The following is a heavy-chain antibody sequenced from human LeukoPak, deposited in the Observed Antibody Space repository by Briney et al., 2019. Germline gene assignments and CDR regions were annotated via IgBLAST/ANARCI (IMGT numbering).Heavy chain of an antibody. J-gene: IGHJ4*02. V-gene: IGHV4-39*07. Sequence: SETLSLTCAVSGGSISSSNYYWGWIRQPPGKGLEWIGNIYYSGSTYYNPSLKSRVTISVDTSKSQFSLKLSSVTAADTAVYYCAGLYGGNRNFDNWGQGTLVTVSS. CDR1: GGSISSSNYY. CDR2: IYYSGST. CDR3: AGLYGGNRNFDN. D-gene: IGHD4-23*01.